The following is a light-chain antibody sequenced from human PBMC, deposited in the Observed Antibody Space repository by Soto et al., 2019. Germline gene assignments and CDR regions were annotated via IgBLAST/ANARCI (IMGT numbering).Light chain of an antibody. Sequence: QPVLTQSPSASASLGASVKLTCTLSSGHTNYAIAWHQQQPEKGPRYLMKLNSDGSHSKGDGIPDRFSGSSSGAERYLTISSLQSEDEADYYCQTWGTGTWVFGGGTK. CDR1: SGHTNYA. J-gene: IGLJ3*02. CDR2: LNSDGSH. CDR3: QTWGTGTWV. V-gene: IGLV4-69*01.